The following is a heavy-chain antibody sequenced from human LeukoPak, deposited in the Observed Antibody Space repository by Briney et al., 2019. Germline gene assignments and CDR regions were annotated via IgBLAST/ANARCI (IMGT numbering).Heavy chain of an antibody. CDR3: ARGRIAAAGANDY. J-gene: IGHJ4*02. V-gene: IGHV1-18*01. CDR1: GYTFTSYG. Sequence: ASVKVSCKAAGYTFTSYGVTWVRQAPGQGLEWMGWISAYTGNTNYAQKLQGRVTMTTDTSTSTAYMELRSLRSDDTAVYYCARGRIAAAGANDYWAREPWSPSPQ. D-gene: IGHD6-13*01. CDR2: ISAYTGNT.